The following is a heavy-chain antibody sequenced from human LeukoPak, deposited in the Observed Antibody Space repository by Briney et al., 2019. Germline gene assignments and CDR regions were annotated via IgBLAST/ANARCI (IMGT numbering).Heavy chain of an antibody. CDR2: IFYSGST. Sequence: PSETLSLTCTVSGGSISSPYYWGWIRPPPGKGLEWVGSIFYSGSTYYNPSLKSRVTISLDTSKSQFSLKLTSVTAADTAMYYCARGAAGPMQYFQHWGLGTLVSVSS. J-gene: IGHJ1*01. CDR1: GGSISSPYY. V-gene: IGHV4-39*07. D-gene: IGHD6-13*01. CDR3: ARGAAGPMQYFQH.